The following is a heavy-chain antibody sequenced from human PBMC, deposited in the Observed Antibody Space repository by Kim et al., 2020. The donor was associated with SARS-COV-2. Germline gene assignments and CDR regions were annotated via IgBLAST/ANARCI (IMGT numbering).Heavy chain of an antibody. CDR2: IRSKIDGGAT. V-gene: IGHV3-15*01. D-gene: IGHD2-8*02. J-gene: IGHJ4*02. CDR1: GFTFTNAW. CDR3: TTELGFCSGSSCYYFDN. Sequence: GGSLRLSCAASGFTFTNAWMTWVRQAPGKGLEWVGRIRSKIDGGATDYAAPVKGRFSISRDDSKNMMYLEMNSLKTEDIGVYYCTTELGFCSGSSCYYFDNWGQGTLV.